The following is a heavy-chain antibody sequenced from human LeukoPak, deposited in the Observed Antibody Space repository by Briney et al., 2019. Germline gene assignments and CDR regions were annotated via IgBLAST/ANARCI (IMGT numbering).Heavy chain of an antibody. D-gene: IGHD3-22*01. CDR1: GYKFTGYW. CDR3: ASWDHDSSGYYPFDY. CDR2: IYPGDSSI. J-gene: IGHJ4*02. V-gene: IGHV5-51*01. Sequence: GESLKISCKGSGYKFTGYWIGWVRQMPGKGLEWMGVIYPGDSSIKYSPTVEGQATISADKSLNTVYLQWSSLKASDTAMYYCASWDHDSSGYYPFDYWGQGTLVTVSS.